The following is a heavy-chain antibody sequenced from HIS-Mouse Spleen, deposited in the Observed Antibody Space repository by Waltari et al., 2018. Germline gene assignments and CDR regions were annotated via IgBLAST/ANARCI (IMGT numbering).Heavy chain of an antibody. D-gene: IGHD4-17*01. V-gene: IGHV4-59*08. J-gene: IGHJ4*02. Sequence: GYIYYSGSTNYNPSLKSRVTISVDTSKNQFSLKLSSVTAADTAVYYCARLRYTVTTEPYFDYWGQGTLVTVSS. CDR2: IYYSGST. CDR3: ARLRYTVTTEPYFDY.